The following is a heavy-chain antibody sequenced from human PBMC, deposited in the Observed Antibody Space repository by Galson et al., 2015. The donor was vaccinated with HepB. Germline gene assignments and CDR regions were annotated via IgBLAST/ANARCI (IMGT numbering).Heavy chain of an antibody. CDR2: ISSSGSTI. V-gene: IGHV3-11*01. CDR3: ARGRNQYSITQDNWFDP. D-gene: IGHD3-3*01. CDR1: GFTFSSYA. Sequence: SLRLSCAASGFTFSSYAMSWIRQAPGKGLEWVSYISSSGSTIYYADSVKGRFTISRDNAKNSLYLQMNSLRAEDTAVYYCARGRNQYSITQDNWFDPWGQGTLVTVSS. J-gene: IGHJ5*02.